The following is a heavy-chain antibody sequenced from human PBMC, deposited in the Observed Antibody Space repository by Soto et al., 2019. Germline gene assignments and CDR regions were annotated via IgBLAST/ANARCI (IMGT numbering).Heavy chain of an antibody. CDR3: ARDDPVFGAIPRMDI. CDR2: ITSSSSRNI. CDR1: GFPFSTYT. V-gene: IGHV3-21*02. D-gene: IGHD3-3*01. J-gene: IGHJ6*02. Sequence: EVQLVESGGGLVKPGGSLRLSCSASGFPFSTYTMYWVRQAPGKGLEWVSSITSSSSRNIFYADSVKGRFTISRDNANNMIFLQMNNLRVEDTAVSYCARDDPVFGAIPRMDIWGHGTTVTASS.